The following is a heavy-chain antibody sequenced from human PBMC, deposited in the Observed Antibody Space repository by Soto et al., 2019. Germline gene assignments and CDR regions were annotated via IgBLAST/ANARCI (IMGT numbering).Heavy chain of an antibody. CDR1: GYTFTSYG. D-gene: IGHD1-7*01. V-gene: IGHV1-46*01. CDR3: ARDANYALTFHYYGMDV. J-gene: IGHJ6*02. CDR2: INPSADSSTSGGSA. Sequence: ASVKVSCKASGYTFTSYGISWVRQAPGHGPEWMGIINPSADSSTSGGSASYAQKFQGRVTLTRDTSASTVYMELSSLGSEDTAIYYCARDANYALTFHYYGMDVWGQGTTVTVSS.